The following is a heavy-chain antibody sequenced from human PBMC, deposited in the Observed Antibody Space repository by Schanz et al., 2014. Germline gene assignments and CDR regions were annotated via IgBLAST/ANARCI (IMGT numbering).Heavy chain of an antibody. CDR1: GYTFVSYS. V-gene: IGHV1-69*09. Sequence: QVQLLQSGAEVKKPGASVKVSCKASGYTFVSYSMHWVRQAPGQGLEWMGRIIPILGIANYAQKFQGRVTITADKSTITAYMDVSSLRSEDTAVYYCARDGVDAAAGGNYWGQGTLVTVSS. CDR2: IIPILGIA. J-gene: IGHJ4*02. CDR3: ARDGVDAAAGGNY. D-gene: IGHD6-13*01.